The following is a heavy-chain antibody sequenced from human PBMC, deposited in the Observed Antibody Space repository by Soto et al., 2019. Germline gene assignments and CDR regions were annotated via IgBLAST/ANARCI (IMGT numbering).Heavy chain of an antibody. Sequence: QVQLVESGGGVVQPGRSLRLSCAASGFTFSSYGMHWVRQAPGKGLEWVAVIWYDGSNKYYADSVKGRFTISRDNSKNTLYLQMNSLRAEDTAVYYCARVRIWGSYRYIDYWGQGTLVTVSS. D-gene: IGHD3-16*02. J-gene: IGHJ4*02. CDR3: ARVRIWGSYRYIDY. CDR2: IWYDGSNK. CDR1: GFTFSSYG. V-gene: IGHV3-33*01.